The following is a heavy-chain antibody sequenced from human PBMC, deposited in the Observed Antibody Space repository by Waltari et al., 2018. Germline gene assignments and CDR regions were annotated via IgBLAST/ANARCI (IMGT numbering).Heavy chain of an antibody. CDR1: GGSISSGSYY. V-gene: IGHV4-61*09. CDR2: IYTSGST. Sequence: QVQLQESGPGLVKPSQTLSLTCTVSGGSISSGSYYWSWIRQPAGKGLEWIGYIYTSGSTNYNPSLQSRVTISVDTSKNQFSLKLSSVTAADTAVYYCARDEGGSGSYGLYYYGMDVWGQGTTVTVSS. J-gene: IGHJ6*02. D-gene: IGHD3-10*01. CDR3: ARDEGGSGSYGLYYYGMDV.